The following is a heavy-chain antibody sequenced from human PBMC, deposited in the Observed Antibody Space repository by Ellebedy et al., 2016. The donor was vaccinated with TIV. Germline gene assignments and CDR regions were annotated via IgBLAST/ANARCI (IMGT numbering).Heavy chain of an antibody. V-gene: IGHV4-59*01. CDR2: LYYIGST. D-gene: IGHD3-10*01. J-gene: IGHJ3*01. CDR3: VSSVSVDAFDL. Sequence: SETLSLTCAVSGGSLSDNYWTWIRQPPGKGLEWIGYLYYIGSTNYNPSLKSRVTISVNTPRNQFSLKLNSVTAADTAVYYCVSSVSVDAFDLWGQGTMVTVSS. CDR1: GGSLSDNY.